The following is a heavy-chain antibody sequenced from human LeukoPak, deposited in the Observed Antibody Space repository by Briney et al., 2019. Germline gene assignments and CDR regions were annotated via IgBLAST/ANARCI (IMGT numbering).Heavy chain of an antibody. CDR1: GGSISSGDYY. CDR2: IYYSGST. Sequence: PSETLCLTCTVSGGSISSGDYYWSWIRQPPGKGLEWIGYIYYSGSTYYNPSLKSRVTISVDTSKNQFSLKLSSVTAADTAVYYCARDHYYDSSGTRNFDYWGQGTLVTVSS. J-gene: IGHJ4*02. D-gene: IGHD3-22*01. CDR3: ARDHYYDSSGTRNFDY. V-gene: IGHV4-30-4*08.